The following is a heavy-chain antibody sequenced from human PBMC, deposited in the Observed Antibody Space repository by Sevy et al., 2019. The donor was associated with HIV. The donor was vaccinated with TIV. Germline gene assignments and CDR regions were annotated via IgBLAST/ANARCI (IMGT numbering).Heavy chain of an antibody. Sequence: GGSLRLSCAASGFTFGSYAMSWVRQAPGKGLEWVSAISGSGGSTYYADSVKGRFTISRDNSKNTLYLQMNSLRAEDTAVYYCAKGSSGYLYAFDIWGQGTMVTVSS. CDR1: GFTFGSYA. D-gene: IGHD3-22*01. CDR2: ISGSGGST. J-gene: IGHJ3*02. V-gene: IGHV3-23*01. CDR3: AKGSSGYLYAFDI.